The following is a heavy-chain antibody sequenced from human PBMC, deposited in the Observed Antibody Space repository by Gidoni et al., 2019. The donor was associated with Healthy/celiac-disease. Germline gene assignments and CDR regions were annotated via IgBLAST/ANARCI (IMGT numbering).Heavy chain of an antibody. V-gene: IGHV4-4*02. J-gene: IGHJ4*02. CDR3: ATERGGYGSGVIDY. Sequence: QVQLQESGPGLVKPSGTLSLTCAVSGGSISSRNWWSWVRQPPGKGLEWIGEIYHSGSTNYNPSLKSRVTISVDKSKNQFSLKLSSVTAADTAVYYCATERGGYGSGVIDYWGQGTLVTVSS. CDR2: IYHSGST. CDR1: GGSISSRNW. D-gene: IGHD3-10*01.